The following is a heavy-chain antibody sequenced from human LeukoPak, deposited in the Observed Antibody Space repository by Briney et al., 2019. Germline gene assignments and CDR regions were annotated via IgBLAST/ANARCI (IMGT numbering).Heavy chain of an antibody. CDR2: IDPSDSYT. J-gene: IGHJ6*02. Sequence: GESLKISCKGSGYSFTSYWISWVRQMPGKGLEWMGRIDPSDSYTNYSPSFQGHVTISADKSISTAYLQWSSLKASDTAMYYCARLRSGGRLYYYGMDVWGQGTTVTVSS. V-gene: IGHV5-10-1*01. D-gene: IGHD2-15*01. CDR1: GYSFTSYW. CDR3: ARLRSGGRLYYYGMDV.